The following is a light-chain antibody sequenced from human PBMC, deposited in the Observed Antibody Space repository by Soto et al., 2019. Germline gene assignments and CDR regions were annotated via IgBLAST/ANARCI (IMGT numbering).Light chain of an antibody. Sequence: ILVTQSPSSLSASPGDRVAITCRASQGISSYLAWYQQKPGKAPRLLIYAASTLQTGVPSRFSGSGSGTDFTLTISSLQPEDFATYYCQQYNSYPWTFGQGTKVDIK. CDR2: AAS. CDR1: QGISSY. CDR3: QQYNSYPWT. J-gene: IGKJ1*01. V-gene: IGKV1-8*01.